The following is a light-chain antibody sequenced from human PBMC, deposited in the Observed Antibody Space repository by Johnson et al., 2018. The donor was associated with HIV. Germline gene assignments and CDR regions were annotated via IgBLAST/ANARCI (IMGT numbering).Light chain of an antibody. Sequence: QSVLTQPPSVSAAPGQKVTISCSGSSSNIGNNYVSWYQQLPGTAPKLLIYENNKRPSGIPDRFSGSKSGTSATLGITGLQTGDEADDYCGTWDSRLSSYVFDTGTKVTVL. CDR1: SSNIGNNY. J-gene: IGLJ1*01. CDR2: ENN. CDR3: GTWDSRLSSYV. V-gene: IGLV1-51*02.